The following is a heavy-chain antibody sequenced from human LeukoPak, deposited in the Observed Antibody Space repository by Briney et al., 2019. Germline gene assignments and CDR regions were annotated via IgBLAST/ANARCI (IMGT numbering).Heavy chain of an antibody. CDR1: GYTFTDYY. D-gene: IGHD3-10*01. Sequence: VASVKVSCRPSGYTFTDYYIQWRRQAPGQGLESMGWMNPNSGGTSFGPKFQRRVSKARDTSISRASKELSRLRSDDTAGYYCARGWVRGFPTDAFDLWGQGTMVTVCS. CDR3: ARGWVRGFPTDAFDL. J-gene: IGHJ3*01. V-gene: IGHV1-2*02. CDR2: MNPNSGGT.